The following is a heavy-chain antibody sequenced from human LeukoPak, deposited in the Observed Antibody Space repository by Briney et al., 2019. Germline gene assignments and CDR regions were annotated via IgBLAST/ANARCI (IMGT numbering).Heavy chain of an antibody. CDR2: ISYDGSNK. D-gene: IGHD4/OR15-4a*01. V-gene: IGHV3-30*03. CDR3: ARGWSIGYPLTKVPGFDP. J-gene: IGHJ5*02. Sequence: GGSLRPSCAASGYTFSSYGKHWVRQAPGKGLEWVAVISYDGSNKYYADSVKGRFTISRDNSKNTLYLEMNSLRAEDTAVYYCARGWSIGYPLTKVPGFDPWGQGTLVTVSS. CDR1: GYTFSSYG.